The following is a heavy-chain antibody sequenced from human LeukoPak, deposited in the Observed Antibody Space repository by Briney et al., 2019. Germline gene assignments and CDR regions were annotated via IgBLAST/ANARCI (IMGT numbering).Heavy chain of an antibody. V-gene: IGHV1-8*03. CDR3: ARGYYGGKDAFDI. D-gene: IGHD4-23*01. J-gene: IGHJ3*02. CDR1: GYTFTSYD. CDR2: MNPNSGNT. Sequence: ASVKVSCKASGYTFTSYDMNWVRQATGQGLEWMGWMNPNSGNTGYAQKFQGRVTITRNTSISTAYMELSSLSSEDTAVYYCARGYYGGKDAFDIWGQGTMVTVSS.